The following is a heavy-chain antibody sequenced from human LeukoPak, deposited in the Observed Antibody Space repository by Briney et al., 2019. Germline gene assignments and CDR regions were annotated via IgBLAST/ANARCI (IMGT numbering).Heavy chain of an antibody. J-gene: IGHJ5*02. V-gene: IGHV3-21*01. CDR3: ARDPTVSSGSYYSSSNWFDP. CDR1: GFTFSSYS. CDR2: ISSSSSYI. D-gene: IGHD1-26*01. Sequence: PGGSLRLSCAASGFTFSSYSMTWVRQAPGKGLEWVSSISSSSSYIYYADSVKGRFTISRDNAKNSLYLQMNSLRAEDTAVYYCARDPTVSSGSYYSSSNWFDPWGQGTLVTVSS.